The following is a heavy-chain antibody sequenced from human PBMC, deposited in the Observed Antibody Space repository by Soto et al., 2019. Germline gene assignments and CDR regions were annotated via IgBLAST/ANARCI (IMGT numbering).Heavy chain of an antibody. D-gene: IGHD2-2*02. CDR1: GGSISSSRYY. CDR2: VYYTGST. V-gene: IGHV4-39*01. CDR3: ARRHTLGPYYYYMDV. J-gene: IGHJ6*03. Sequence: QLLESGPGLVKPSETLSLTCTVSGGSISSSRYYWGWIRQPPGKGLEWTGTVYYTGSTYYNPSHKSRGTISVDTSKNQFSLNLSSVTAADTAVYYCARRHTLGPYYYYMDVWGKGTTVTVSS.